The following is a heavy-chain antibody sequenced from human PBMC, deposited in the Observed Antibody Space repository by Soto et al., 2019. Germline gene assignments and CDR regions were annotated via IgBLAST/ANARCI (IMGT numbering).Heavy chain of an antibody. D-gene: IGHD3-10*01. J-gene: IGHJ6*02. CDR2: ISYDGSNK. CDR1: GFTFSSYA. V-gene: IGHV3-30*04. Sequence: GGSLRLSCAASGFTFSSYAMHWVRQAPGKGLEWVAVISYDGSNKYYADSVKGRFTISRDNSKNTLYPQMNSLRAEDTAVDYCARDYGSGSYYYYYGMDVWGQGTTVTVSS. CDR3: ARDYGSGSYYYYYGMDV.